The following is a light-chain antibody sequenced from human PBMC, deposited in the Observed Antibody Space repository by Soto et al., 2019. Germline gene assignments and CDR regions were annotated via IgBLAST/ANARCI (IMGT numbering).Light chain of an antibody. CDR3: QHRSSWPLT. V-gene: IGKV3-11*01. CDR1: QTVNSR. CDR2: HTS. Sequence: EIVLTQSPATLSSSPGERATLSCRASQTVNSRLAWYQHKPGQAPRLLIYHTSNRATGIPARFSGSGSGTDFTPTISSLEAEDFAVYYCQHRSSWPLTFGQGTRLEIK. J-gene: IGKJ5*01.